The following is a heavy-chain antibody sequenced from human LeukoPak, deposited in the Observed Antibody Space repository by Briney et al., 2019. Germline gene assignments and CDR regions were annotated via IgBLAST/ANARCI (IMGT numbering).Heavy chain of an antibody. V-gene: IGHV3-49*04. J-gene: IGHJ4*02. D-gene: IGHD3-10*01. CDR3: TRDPAGGSGSNIDY. CDR1: GFTFGDYA. CDR2: IRSKAYGGTT. Sequence: PGGSLRLSCTASGFTFGDYAMSWVRQAPGKGLEWVGFIRSKAYGGTTEYAASVKGRFTISRDDSKSIAYLQMNSLKTEDTAVYYCTRDPAGGSGSNIDYWGQGTLVTVSS.